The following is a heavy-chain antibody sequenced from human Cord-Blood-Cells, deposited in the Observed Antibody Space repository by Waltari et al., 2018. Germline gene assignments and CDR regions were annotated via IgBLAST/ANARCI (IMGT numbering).Heavy chain of an antibody. CDR1: GFPISSYW. D-gene: IGHD7-27*01. CDR3: ARKTGDWYFDL. J-gene: IGHJ2*01. Sequence: EVQLVESGGGLVQPGGSLRLSCAASGFPISSYWMSWLRQAPGKGLEWVANIKQDGSEKYYVDSVKGRFTISRDNAKNSLYLQMNSLRAEDTAVYYCARKTGDWYFDLWGRGTLVTVSS. CDR2: IKQDGSEK. V-gene: IGHV3-7*01.